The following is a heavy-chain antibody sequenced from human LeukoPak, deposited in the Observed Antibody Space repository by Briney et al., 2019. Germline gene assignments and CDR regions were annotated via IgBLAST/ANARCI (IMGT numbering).Heavy chain of an antibody. V-gene: IGHV4-34*01. CDR3: ARGIGVPAARKYYYYDGMNV. CDR2: IPHSGST. CDR1: GVSFSDYY. J-gene: IGHJ6*02. Sequence: WESLSLTCTVYGVSFSDYYWGWIRQPPGKGLEWVVEIPHSGSTKYSPSLKSRATTSSDATKNKFPLKLRSRAAADTAADYCARGIGVPAARKYYYYDGMNVWGQGTTVTVSS. D-gene: IGHD2-2*01.